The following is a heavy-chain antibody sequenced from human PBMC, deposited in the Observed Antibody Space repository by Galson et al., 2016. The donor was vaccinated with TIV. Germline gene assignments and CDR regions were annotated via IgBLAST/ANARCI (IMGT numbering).Heavy chain of an antibody. CDR1: GGSFMNYA. V-gene: IGHV1-69*06. D-gene: IGHD1-14*01. CDR2: IIPIFGTG. J-gene: IGHJ6*03. CDR3: AGPPTFGNVYHYYMVV. Sequence: SVKVSCKASGGSFMNYAVSWVRQAPGQGLEWMGRIIPIFGTGNYAQKFQGRVTITADIFASTAYMELSSLTSDDTAVYYCAGPPTFGNVYHYYMVVWGEGPAVTVSS.